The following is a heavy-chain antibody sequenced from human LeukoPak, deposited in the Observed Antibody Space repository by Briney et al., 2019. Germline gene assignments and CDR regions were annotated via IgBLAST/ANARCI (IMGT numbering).Heavy chain of an antibody. J-gene: IGHJ4*02. Sequence: ASVNVSCKASGYTFTDYYIQWVRQAPGQGREWMGWISPSGRGANSAQKFQGRVTMTRDTSISTAYMELSRLTSDDTAVYYCASQAASVYYFEYWGQGSLVTVSS. V-gene: IGHV1-2*02. CDR2: ISPSGRGA. CDR1: GYTFTDYY. CDR3: ASQAASVYYFEY.